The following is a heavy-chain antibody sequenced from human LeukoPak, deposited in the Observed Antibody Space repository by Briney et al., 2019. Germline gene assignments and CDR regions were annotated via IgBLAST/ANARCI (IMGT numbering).Heavy chain of an antibody. CDR1: GYTFSHYY. J-gene: IGHJ5*02. V-gene: IGHV3-11*01. CDR2: ISSSGSTI. Sequence: PGGSLTLYCAAPGYTFSHYYMSWIRQAPGKGLEWVSYISSSGSTIYYADSVKGRFTISRDNAKNSLYLQMNSLRAEDTAVYYCARDHSITGTIDPWGQGTLVTVSS. CDR3: ARDHSITGTIDP. D-gene: IGHD1-20*01.